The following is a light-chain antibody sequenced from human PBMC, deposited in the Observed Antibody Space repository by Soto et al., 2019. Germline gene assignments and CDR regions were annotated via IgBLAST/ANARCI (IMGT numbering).Light chain of an antibody. CDR2: DVR. CDR3: SSYSSSNTFV. V-gene: IGLV2-14*03. J-gene: IGLJ1*01. Sequence: QSVLTQPASVSGSPGQWITISCTGTSSNVGAYNDVSCYQQYAGKPPNVIIVDVRKPPAGVSNCFSSSKSGAAASPTSSGLQAEDEADYYCSSYSSSNTFVFGTGSTVTVL. CDR1: SSNVGAYND.